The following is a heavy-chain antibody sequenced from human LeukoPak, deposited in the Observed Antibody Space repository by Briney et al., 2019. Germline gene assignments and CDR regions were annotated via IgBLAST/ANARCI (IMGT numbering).Heavy chain of an antibody. CDR3: TRDLRSISSSDYYHSRGAFDI. V-gene: IGHV3-49*04. J-gene: IGHJ3*02. CDR2: IRSKGYSGTT. D-gene: IGHD3-22*01. Sequence: GSLRLSCTASGFTFGEYSMSWVRQAPGKGLEWVGFIRSKGYSGTTEYAASVKDRFIISRDDSKSIAYLQMNSLKTEDTAVYYCTRDLRSISSSDYYHSRGAFDIWGQGTMVTVSS. CDR1: GFTFGEYS.